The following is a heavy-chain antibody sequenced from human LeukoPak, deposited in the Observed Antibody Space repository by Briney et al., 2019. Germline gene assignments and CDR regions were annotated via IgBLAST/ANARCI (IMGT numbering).Heavy chain of an antibody. CDR1: GGSVSSGSYY. CDR3: ARTTIVATIWDY. V-gene: IGHV4-61*01. Sequence: SETLSLTCSVSGGSVSSGSYYWSWIRQPPGMGLEWIGSIHYSGSTNYNPSLKSRVTISVDTSKKQFSLKMNSVTAADTAVYYCARTTIVATIWDYWGQGTTVTVSS. J-gene: IGHJ4*03. D-gene: IGHD5-12*01. CDR2: IHYSGST.